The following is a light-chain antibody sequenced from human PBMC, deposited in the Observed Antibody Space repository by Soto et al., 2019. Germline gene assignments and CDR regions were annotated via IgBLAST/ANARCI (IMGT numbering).Light chain of an antibody. V-gene: IGKV3-15*01. Sequence: ELVMSLSKAALSLSPGGGCTRSCSASQSVSSNLALYQQKPGQAPRLLIYGASTRATGIPARFSGSGSGTEFTLTISSLQSEDFAVYYCQQYNNWRGTFGQGTKVDI. CDR1: QSVSSN. CDR3: QQYNNWRGT. CDR2: GAS. J-gene: IGKJ1*01.